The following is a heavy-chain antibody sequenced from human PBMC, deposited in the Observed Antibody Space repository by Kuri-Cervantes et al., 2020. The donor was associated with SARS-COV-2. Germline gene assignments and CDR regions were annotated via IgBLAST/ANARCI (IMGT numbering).Heavy chain of an antibody. CDR1: GYTFTSYG. CDR3: AVEYSSSSGHQGDDY. V-gene: IGHV1-18*01. Sequence: ASVKVSCKASGYTFTSYGISWVRQAPGQGLEWMGWISAYNGNTNYAQKLQGRVTMTTDTSTSTAYMELSRLRSDDTAVYYCAVEYSSSSGHQGDDYWGQGTLVTVSS. CDR2: ISAYNGNT. D-gene: IGHD6-6*01. J-gene: IGHJ4*02.